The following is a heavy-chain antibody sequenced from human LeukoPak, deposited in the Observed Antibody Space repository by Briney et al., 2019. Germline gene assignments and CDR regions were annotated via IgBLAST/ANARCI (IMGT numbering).Heavy chain of an antibody. CDR1: GFSFSTYT. CDR2: IIGSGGTT. CDR3: AKDDRLLRFLH. D-gene: IGHD3-16*01. J-gene: IGHJ4*02. V-gene: IGHV3-23*01. Sequence: GGSLRLSCSASGFSFSTYTMNWVRRAPGKGLEWVSGIIGSGGTTYYADSVKGRFTISRDNSKNTVYLQINNLRDEDTAVYYCAKDDRLLRFLHWGQGTLVTVSS.